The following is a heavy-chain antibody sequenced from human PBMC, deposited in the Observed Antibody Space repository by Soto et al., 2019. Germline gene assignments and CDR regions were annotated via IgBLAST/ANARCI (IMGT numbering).Heavy chain of an antibody. CDR3: ARLKPKGSGYYKEGY. CDR2: IYHSGST. D-gene: IGHD3-3*01. Sequence: SETLSLTCAVSSGSISGSNWWSWVRQPPGKGLEWIGEIYHSGSTNYNPSLKSRVTISVDKSKNQFSLKLSSVTAADTAVYYCARLKPKGSGYYKEGYWGQGTLVTVSS. J-gene: IGHJ4*02. V-gene: IGHV4-4*02. CDR1: SGSISGSNW.